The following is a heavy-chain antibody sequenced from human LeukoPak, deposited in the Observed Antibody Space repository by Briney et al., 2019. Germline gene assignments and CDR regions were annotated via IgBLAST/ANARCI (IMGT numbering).Heavy chain of an antibody. Sequence: SETLSLTCSVSGGSINSSNYHWGWIRQPPGKGLEWIGTFYYSGSTYYNPSLKSRITISVDTSKNQFSRKLSSVTAADTAVYYCASDRSIRWYYFWGQGTLVTVSS. J-gene: IGHJ4*02. CDR2: FYYSGST. D-gene: IGHD6-13*01. CDR1: GGSINSSNYH. CDR3: ASDRSIRWYYF. V-gene: IGHV4-39*01.